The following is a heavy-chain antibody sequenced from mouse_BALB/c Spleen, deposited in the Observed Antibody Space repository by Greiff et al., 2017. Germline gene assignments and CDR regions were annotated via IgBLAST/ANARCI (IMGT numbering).Heavy chain of an antibody. D-gene: IGHD1-2*01. J-gene: IGHJ2*01. CDR3: ASHHYYGYYFDY. Sequence: VQLQQSGAELAKPGASVKMSCTASGYTFTSYWMHWVKQRPGQGLEWIGYINPSTGYTEYNQKFKDKATLTADKSSSTAYMQLSSLTSEDSAVYYCASHHYYGYYFDYWGQGTTLTVSS. CDR1: GYTFTSYW. CDR2: INPSTGYT. V-gene: IGHV1-7*01.